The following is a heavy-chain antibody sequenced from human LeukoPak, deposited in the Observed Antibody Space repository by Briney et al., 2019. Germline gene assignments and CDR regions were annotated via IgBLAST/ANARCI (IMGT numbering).Heavy chain of an antibody. CDR1: GYTFSSYG. CDR3: ATSVGLYSSGWYVYDY. D-gene: IGHD6-19*01. V-gene: IGHV1-18*01. Sequence: ASVKVSCKASGYTFSSYGISWVRQAPGQGLEWMGWISTYNGNTKYAQKFQGRVTMTTDTSTTTAYMELRGLRSEDTAVYYCATSVGLYSSGWYVYDYWGQGTLVTVSS. CDR2: ISTYNGNT. J-gene: IGHJ4*02.